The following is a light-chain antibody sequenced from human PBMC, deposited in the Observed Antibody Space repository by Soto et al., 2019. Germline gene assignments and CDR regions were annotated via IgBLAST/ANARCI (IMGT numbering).Light chain of an antibody. V-gene: IGKV1-27*01. CDR2: GAS. CDR3: QKYDTAPLT. CDR1: RDISNY. J-gene: IGKJ4*01. Sequence: DLQVTQSPSSLSASLGDRVSITCRASRDISNYLAWYQQKPGQVPRLLISGASTLHSGVPSRFSGSGSGTDFTLTITSLQPEDIATYFCQKYDTAPLTFDGGTKVEI.